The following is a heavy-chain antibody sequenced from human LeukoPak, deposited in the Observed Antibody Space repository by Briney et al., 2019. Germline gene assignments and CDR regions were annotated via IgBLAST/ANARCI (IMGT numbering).Heavy chain of an antibody. Sequence: PGGSLRLSCAASGFTFSSYWMNWACKAPGKGLEWVASINHNGNVNYYVDSVKGRFTISRDNAKNSLYLQRSNLRAEDTAVYFCARGGGLDVWGQGATVTVSS. D-gene: IGHD3-16*01. CDR2: INHNGNVN. CDR3: ARGGGLDV. CDR1: GFTFSSYW. J-gene: IGHJ6*02. V-gene: IGHV3-7*03.